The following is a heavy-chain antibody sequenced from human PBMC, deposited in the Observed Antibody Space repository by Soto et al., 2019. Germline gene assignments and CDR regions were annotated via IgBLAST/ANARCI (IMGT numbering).Heavy chain of an antibody. Sequence: ASLKVSCKASGFTFTSSAVQWVRQARGQRLEWIGWIVVGSGNTNYAQKFQERVTITRDMSTSTAYMELSSLRSEDTAVYYCAAGHYDFWSGYPYYFDYWGQGTLVTVSS. V-gene: IGHV1-58*01. CDR2: IVVGSGNT. J-gene: IGHJ4*02. D-gene: IGHD3-3*01. CDR1: GFTFTSSA. CDR3: AAGHYDFWSGYPYYFDY.